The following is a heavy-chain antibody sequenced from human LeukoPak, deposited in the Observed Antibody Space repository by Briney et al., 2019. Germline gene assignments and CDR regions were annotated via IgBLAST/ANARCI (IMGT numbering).Heavy chain of an antibody. CDR2: IYYSGST. CDR1: GGSISSYY. Sequence: PSETLSLTCTVSGGSISSYYWSWIRQPPGKGLEWIGYIYYSGSTNYNPSLKSRVTISVDTSKNQFSLKLSSVTAADTAVYYCARVEGYGDPYYYYGMDVWGQGTTVTVSS. J-gene: IGHJ6*02. D-gene: IGHD4-17*01. CDR3: ARVEGYGDPYYYYGMDV. V-gene: IGHV4-59*01.